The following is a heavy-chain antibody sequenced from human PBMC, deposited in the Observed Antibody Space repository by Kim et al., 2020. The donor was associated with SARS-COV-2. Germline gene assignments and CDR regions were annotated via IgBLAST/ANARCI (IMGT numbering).Heavy chain of an antibody. Sequence: SETLSLTCTVSGGSISSYYWSWIRQPPGKGLEWIGYIYYSGSTNYNPSLKSRVTISVDTSKNQFSLKLSSVTAADTAVYYCARSATYYYDSSGYYYVPPFDYWGQGTLVTVSS. CDR2: IYYSGST. V-gene: IGHV4-59*08. CDR3: ARSATYYYDSSGYYYVPPFDY. J-gene: IGHJ4*02. CDR1: GGSISSYY. D-gene: IGHD3-22*01.